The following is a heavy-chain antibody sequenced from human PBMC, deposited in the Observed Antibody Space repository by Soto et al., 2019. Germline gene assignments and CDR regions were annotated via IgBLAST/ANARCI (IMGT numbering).Heavy chain of an antibody. V-gene: IGHV3-11*05. CDR3: AKGGPGSISWHVDS. J-gene: IGHJ4*02. Sequence: QVQLVESGGGLVKPGGSLRLSCAASGFTFRAYYMSWIRQAPGKGLEWISYISSRGNYINYADSVKGRFTISRDNAKNSLYLQMNRLRAEDTALYYCAKGGPGSISWHVDSWGQGTLVTVSS. CDR1: GFTFRAYY. D-gene: IGHD6-13*01. CDR2: ISSRGNYI.